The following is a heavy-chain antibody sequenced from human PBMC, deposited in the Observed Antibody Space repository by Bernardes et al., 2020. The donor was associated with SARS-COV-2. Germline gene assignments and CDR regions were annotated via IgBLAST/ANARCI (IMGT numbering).Heavy chain of an antibody. Sequence: ASVKVSCKASGYTFSSYGIIWVRQAPGQGLEWMGWISAYNGNTNYAQKFQGRVTMTTDTSTTTAYMELRSLRSDDTAVYYCARVPNRYDSSGYYGLFDYWGQGTLLTVSS. J-gene: IGHJ4*02. CDR2: ISAYNGNT. V-gene: IGHV1-18*01. CDR1: GYTFSSYG. CDR3: ARVPNRYDSSGYYGLFDY. D-gene: IGHD3-22*01.